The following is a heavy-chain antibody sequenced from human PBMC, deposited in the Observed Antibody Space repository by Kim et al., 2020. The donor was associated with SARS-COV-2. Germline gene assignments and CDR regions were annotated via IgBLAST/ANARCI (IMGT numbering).Heavy chain of an antibody. CDR2: INHVGST. D-gene: IGHD3-10*01. V-gene: IGHV4-34*01. J-gene: IGHJ6*02. Sequence: SETLSLTCAVSGESVTTYYWIWIRQPPGKGLEWIGEINHVGSTDSYPSLKSRVTMSVDTSKNLVSLKLTSVTPGDTGIYYCARGRRYYASGNFFGSQRGIGMDVWGQGTTVTVSS. CDR3: ARGRRYYASGNFFGSQRGIGMDV. CDR1: GESVTTYY.